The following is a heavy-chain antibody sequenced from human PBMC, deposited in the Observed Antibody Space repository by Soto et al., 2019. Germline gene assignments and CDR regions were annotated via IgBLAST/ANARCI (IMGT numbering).Heavy chain of an antibody. D-gene: IGHD6-13*01. CDR2: IWYDGTNK. CDR1: GFTFSSYG. Sequence: QVQLVESGGGVVQPGRSLRLSCAASGFTFSSYGMHWVRQAPGKGLEWVAVIWYDGTNKYYADSVKGRFTISRDNSKNTLYLQMNSLRAEDTAVYYCARDRGAAAVTRYYYGMDVWGQGTTVTVSS. J-gene: IGHJ6*02. V-gene: IGHV3-33*01. CDR3: ARDRGAAAVTRYYYGMDV.